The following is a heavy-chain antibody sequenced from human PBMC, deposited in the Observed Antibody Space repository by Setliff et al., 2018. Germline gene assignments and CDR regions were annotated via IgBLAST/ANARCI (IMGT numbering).Heavy chain of an antibody. Sequence: RLSCAASGFTFSSYEMNWVRQAPGKGLEWVSYISSSGSTIYYADSVKGRFTISRDNAKNSLYLQMNSLRAEDTAVYYCACPDILTGLYDYWGQGTQVTVSS. CDR1: GFTFSSYE. CDR3: ACPDILTGLYDY. CDR2: ISSSGSTI. V-gene: IGHV3-48*03. J-gene: IGHJ4*02. D-gene: IGHD3-9*01.